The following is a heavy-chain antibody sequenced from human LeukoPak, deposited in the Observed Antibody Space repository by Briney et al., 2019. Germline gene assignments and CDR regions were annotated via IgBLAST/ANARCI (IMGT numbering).Heavy chain of an antibody. J-gene: IGHJ4*02. CDR1: GFTFTNYA. V-gene: IGHV3-23*01. CDR2: ISEGVGNT. Sequence: GGSLRLSCAASGFTFTNYAMAWVRQAPGKGLEWVSGISEGVGNTYYADSVKGRFTISRDHSKNTLYLQMNSLRAEDTALYYCAKREKGTTGRFFDYWGQVTLVTVSS. D-gene: IGHD4-17*01. CDR3: AKREKGTTGRFFDY.